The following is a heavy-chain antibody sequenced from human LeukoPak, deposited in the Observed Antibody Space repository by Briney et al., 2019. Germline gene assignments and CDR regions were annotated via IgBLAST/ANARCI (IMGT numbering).Heavy chain of an antibody. V-gene: IGHV4-34*01. Sequence: SETLSLTCAVYGGSFSGYYWSWIRQPPGKGLEWIGEINHSGSTNYNPSLKSRVTISVDTSKNQFSLKLSSMTAADTAVYYCARGFSYYYYYMDVWGKGTTVTVSS. CDR1: GGSFSGYY. CDR2: INHSGST. J-gene: IGHJ6*03. CDR3: ARGFSYYYYYMDV.